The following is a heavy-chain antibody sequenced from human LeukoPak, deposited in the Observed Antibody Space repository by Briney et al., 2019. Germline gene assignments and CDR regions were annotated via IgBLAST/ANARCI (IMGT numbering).Heavy chain of an antibody. Sequence: GGSLRLSCAASGFNFRTYGMHWFRQAPNNGLEWVAFTQSDEGYINYADSVKGRFIISRDNSKDTLYLQMNSLRPEDTAIYYCTTEPRWFDFWGQGTLVTVSS. CDR1: GFNFRTYG. CDR2: TQSDEGYI. J-gene: IGHJ4*02. CDR3: TTEPRWFDF. V-gene: IGHV3-30*02.